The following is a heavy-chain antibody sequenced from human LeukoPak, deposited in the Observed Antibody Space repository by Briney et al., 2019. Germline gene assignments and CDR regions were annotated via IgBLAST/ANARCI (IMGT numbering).Heavy chain of an antibody. V-gene: IGHV3-21*01. J-gene: IGHJ6*02. CDR3: ARADLSTANVDTTMALYYYYGMDV. D-gene: IGHD5-18*01. Sequence: TGGSLRLSCAASGFTFSSYSMNWVRQAPGKGLEWVSSISSSSSYIYYADSVKGRFTISRDNAKNSLYLQMNSLRAEDTAVYYCARADLSTANVDTTMALYYYYGMDVWGQGTTVTVSS. CDR1: GFTFSSYS. CDR2: ISSSSSYI.